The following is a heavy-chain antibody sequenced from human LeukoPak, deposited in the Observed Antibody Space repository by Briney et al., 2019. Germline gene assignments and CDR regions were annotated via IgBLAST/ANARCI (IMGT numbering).Heavy chain of an antibody. CDR3: VRQPGIAANHLQH. D-gene: IGHD6-25*01. CDR2: IYYSGST. V-gene: IGHV4-39*01. CDR1: GGSIGSTYYY. J-gene: IGHJ1*01. Sequence: PSETLSLTCTVSGGSIGSTYYYWGWIRQPPGKGLEWIGSIYYSGSTYYNLSLKSRVTISVDTTKNQFSLKLSSVTAAGTAVYYCVRQPGIAANHLQHWGQGTLVTVSS.